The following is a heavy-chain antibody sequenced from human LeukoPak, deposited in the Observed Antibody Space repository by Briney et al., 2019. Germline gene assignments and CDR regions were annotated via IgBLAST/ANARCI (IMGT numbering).Heavy chain of an antibody. CDR3: AREPKTTSENWFDP. V-gene: IGHV4-59*12. J-gene: IGHJ5*02. CDR1: GASISSYY. CDR2: IYSSGST. D-gene: IGHD4-17*01. Sequence: KPSETLSLTCTVSGASISSYYWSWIRQPPGKGLEWIGYIYSSGSTNYNPSLKGRVTISVDTSKNQFSLKLSSVTAADTAVYYCAREPKTTSENWFDPWGQGTLVTVSS.